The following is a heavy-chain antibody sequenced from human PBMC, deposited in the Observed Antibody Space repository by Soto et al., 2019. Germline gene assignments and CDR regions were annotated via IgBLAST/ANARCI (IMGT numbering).Heavy chain of an antibody. CDR1: GYTFTTYS. CDR2: IKQDGREK. D-gene: IGHD3-16*01. CDR3: AGDGVRNGAYNGWLDP. V-gene: IGHV3-7*03. J-gene: IGHJ5*02. Sequence: GASVKVSCKASGYTFTTYSINWFRQAPGKGLEWVANIKQDGREKYYVASVKGRFTISRDNDKNLLYLQMDSLTPDDTAVYYCAGDGVRNGAYNGWLDPWGQGTLVTVSS.